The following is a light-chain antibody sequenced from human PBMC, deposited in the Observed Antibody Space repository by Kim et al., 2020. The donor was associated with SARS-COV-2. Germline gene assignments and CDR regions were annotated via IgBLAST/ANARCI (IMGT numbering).Light chain of an antibody. Sequence: SVSPGARATLPCGASLSVRNDVAWYQQRPAQAPRLLVYGGSTRATGVPLRISGSGSGTHFTLIVSSLQPEDSGVYYCQQYNSWPLTFGGGTKVEI. J-gene: IGKJ4*01. CDR1: LSVRND. CDR3: QQYNSWPLT. V-gene: IGKV3-15*01. CDR2: GGS.